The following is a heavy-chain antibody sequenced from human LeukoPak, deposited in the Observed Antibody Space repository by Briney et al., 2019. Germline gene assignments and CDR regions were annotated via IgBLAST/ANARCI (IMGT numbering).Heavy chain of an antibody. CDR3: ARTPATTWTNPFDY. V-gene: IGHV4-59*01. CDR1: GGSISTYY. J-gene: IGHJ4*02. D-gene: IGHD4-17*01. Sequence: SETLSLTCTVSGGSISTYYWNWIRQSPGKGLEWIGYIYYSGSTNYNPSLKSRVTISVDTSKNESSLKLSSVTAADTAVYYCARTPATTWTNPFDYWGQGTLVTVSS. CDR2: IYYSGST.